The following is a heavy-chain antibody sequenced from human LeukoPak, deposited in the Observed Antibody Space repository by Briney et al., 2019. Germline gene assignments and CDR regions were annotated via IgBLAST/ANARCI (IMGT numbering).Heavy chain of an antibody. D-gene: IGHD5-12*01. CDR1: GFTFSSYS. V-gene: IGHV3-21*01. CDR3: ARCEGYSGYELPPTYGAAFDI. J-gene: IGHJ3*02. CDR2: ISSSSSYI. Sequence: GGSLRLSCAASGFTFSSYSMNRVRQAPGKGLEWVSSISSSSSYIYYADSVKGRFTISRDNAKNSLYLQMNSLRAEDTAVYYCARCEGYSGYELPPTYGAAFDIWGQGTMVTVSS.